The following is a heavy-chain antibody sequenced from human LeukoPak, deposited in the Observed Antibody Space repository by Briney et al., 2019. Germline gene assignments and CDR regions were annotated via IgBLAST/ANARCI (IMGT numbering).Heavy chain of an antibody. V-gene: IGHV3-21*01. D-gene: IGHD1-26*01. Sequence: GGSLRLSCAASGFTFSSYSMNWVCQAPGKGLEWVSSISSSSSYIYYADSVKGRFTISRDNAKNSLYLQMNSLRAEDTAVYYCARALGLLGGNDAFDIWGQGTMVTVSS. CDR1: GFTFSSYS. CDR3: ARALGLLGGNDAFDI. J-gene: IGHJ3*02. CDR2: ISSSSSYI.